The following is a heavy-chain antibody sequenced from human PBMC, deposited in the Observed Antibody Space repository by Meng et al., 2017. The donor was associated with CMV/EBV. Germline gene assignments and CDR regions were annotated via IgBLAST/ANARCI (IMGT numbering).Heavy chain of an antibody. D-gene: IGHD5-24*01. J-gene: IGHJ6*02. CDR1: GGSISSYY. Sequence: SETLSLTCTVSGGSISSYYWSWIRQPPGKGPEWIGYIYYSGSTNYNPSLKSRVTISVDTSKNQFSLKLSSVTAADTAVYYCARAYQRPYGMDVWGQGTTVTVSS. CDR2: IYYSGST. V-gene: IGHV4-59*01. CDR3: ARAYQRPYGMDV.